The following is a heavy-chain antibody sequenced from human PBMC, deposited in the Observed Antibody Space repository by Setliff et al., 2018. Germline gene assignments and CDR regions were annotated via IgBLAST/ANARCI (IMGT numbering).Heavy chain of an antibody. Sequence: PGGSLRLSCAASGFTFSSYSMNWVRQAPGKGLEWVSYISSSGSTIYYADSVKGRFTISRDNAKNSLYLQMNSLRAEDTAVYYCARASGTLYYDSSQNFDYWGQGTLVTVSS. CDR3: ARASGTLYYDSSQNFDY. V-gene: IGHV3-48*04. D-gene: IGHD3-22*01. CDR2: ISSSGSTI. CDR1: GFTFSSYS. J-gene: IGHJ4*02.